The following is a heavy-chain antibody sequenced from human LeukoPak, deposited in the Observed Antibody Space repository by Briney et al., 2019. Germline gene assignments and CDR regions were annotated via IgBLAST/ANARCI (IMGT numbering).Heavy chain of an antibody. D-gene: IGHD3-22*01. J-gene: IGHJ1*01. CDR2: ISFSGTNT. CDR3: AKQGSAYYYVNL. V-gene: IGHV3-23*01. Sequence: GGSLRLSCAASGFTFSSYAMSWVRQAPGKGLEWVSAISFSGTNTYYADSVKGRFTISRDNSKNTLFLQMNSLRAEDTAVYYCAKQGSAYYYVNLWGQGTLVTVSS. CDR1: GFTFSSYA.